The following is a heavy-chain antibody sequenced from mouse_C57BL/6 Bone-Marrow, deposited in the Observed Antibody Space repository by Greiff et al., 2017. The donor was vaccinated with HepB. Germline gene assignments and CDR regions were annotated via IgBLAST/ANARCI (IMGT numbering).Heavy chain of an antibody. D-gene: IGHD3-2*02. J-gene: IGHJ3*01. Sequence: VQLQQSGPELVKPGASVKISCKASGYTFTDYYMNWVKQSHGKSLEWIGDINPNNGGTSYNQKFKGKATLTVDKSSSTAYMELRSLTSEDSAVYYCARASSGYVAYWGQGTLVTVSA. V-gene: IGHV1-26*01. CDR3: ARASSGYVAY. CDR1: GYTFTDYY. CDR2: INPNNGGT.